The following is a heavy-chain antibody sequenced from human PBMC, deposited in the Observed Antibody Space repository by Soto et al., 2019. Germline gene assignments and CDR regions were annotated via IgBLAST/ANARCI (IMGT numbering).Heavy chain of an antibody. D-gene: IGHD6-19*01. J-gene: IGHJ6*03. V-gene: IGHV4-39*01. CDR3: ARVRRGSIAVAGTIGGGYMDV. CDR2: IYYSGST. Sequence: QLQLQESGPGLVKPSETLSLTCTVSGGSISSSSYYWGWIRQPPGKGLEWIGSIYYSGSTYYNPSLNSRVTISVDTSKNLSSLKLSSVTAADTAVYYCARVRRGSIAVAGTIGGGYMDVWGKGTTVTVSS. CDR1: GGSISSSSYY.